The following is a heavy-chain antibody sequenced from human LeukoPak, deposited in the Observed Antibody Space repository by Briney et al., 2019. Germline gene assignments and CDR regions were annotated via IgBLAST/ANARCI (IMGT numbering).Heavy chain of an antibody. D-gene: IGHD3-10*01. CDR2: MNHSGST. V-gene: IGHV4-34*01. Sequence: SETLSLTCAVYGGSFSRYYWSWIRQPPGKGLEWIGEMNHSGSTNYNPSLKSRVTISVDTSKNQFSLKLSSVTAADTAVYYCARRLGRKFGERFYYYHYMDVWGKGTTVTISS. CDR1: GGSFSRYY. CDR3: ARRLGRKFGERFYYYHYMDV. J-gene: IGHJ6*03.